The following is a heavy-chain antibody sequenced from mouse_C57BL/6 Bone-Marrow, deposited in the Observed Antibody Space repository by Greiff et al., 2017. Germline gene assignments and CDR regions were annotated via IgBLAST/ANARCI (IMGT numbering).Heavy chain of an antibody. V-gene: IGHV1-55*01. CDR1: GYTFTSYW. J-gene: IGHJ3*01. CDR3: ARFYYGSSYGFAY. CDR2: IYPGSGST. Sequence: QVQLQQPGAELVKPGASVKMSCKASGYTFTSYWITWVKQRPGQGLEWIGDIYPGSGSTNSNEKFKSKATLTVDTSSRTAYMQLSSLTSEDSAVYYGARFYYGSSYGFAYWGQGTLVTVSA. D-gene: IGHD1-1*01.